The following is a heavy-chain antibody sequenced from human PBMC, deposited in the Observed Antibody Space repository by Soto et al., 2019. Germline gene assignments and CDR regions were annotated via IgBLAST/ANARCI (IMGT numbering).Heavy chain of an antibody. Sequence: GESLKISCKGSGYRFTTYWIAWVRQMHGKGLEWMGIIYPDDSDTRYSPSFQGQVTISADKSISTAYLQWSSLKASDTAMYYCARRRGSSSPYGMDVWGQGTTVTVSS. CDR1: GYRFTTYW. CDR3: ARRRGSSSPYGMDV. V-gene: IGHV5-51*01. J-gene: IGHJ6*02. D-gene: IGHD6-6*01. CDR2: IYPDDSDT.